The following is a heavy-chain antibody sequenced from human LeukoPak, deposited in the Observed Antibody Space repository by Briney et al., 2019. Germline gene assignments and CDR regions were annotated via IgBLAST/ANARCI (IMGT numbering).Heavy chain of an antibody. CDR3: AKRRGTFWSGVDY. D-gene: IGHD3-3*01. CDR1: GFIFSSYA. CDR2: ISGSGGST. V-gene: IGHV3-23*01. J-gene: IGHJ4*02. Sequence: GGSLRLSCAASGFIFSSYAMSWVRQAPGKGLEWVSAISGSGGSTYYADSVKGRFTISRDNPKNTLYLQMNSLRAEDTAVYCCAKRRGTFWSGVDYWGQGTLVTVSS.